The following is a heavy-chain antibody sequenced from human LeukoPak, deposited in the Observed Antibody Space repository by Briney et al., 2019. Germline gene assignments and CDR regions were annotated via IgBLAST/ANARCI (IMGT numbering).Heavy chain of an antibody. V-gene: IGHV4-38-2*02. CDR2: IYNSGVT. CDR3: ARAYHSSWYLNWFDP. Sequence: SETLSLTCTVSGYSISSGYYWGWIRQSPGKVLEWIGSIYNSGVTYYNPSLKSRVTISIDMSKNQFSLKLSSVTAADTAVYYCARAYHSSWYLNWFDPWGQGTLVTVSS. CDR1: GYSISSGYY. D-gene: IGHD6-13*01. J-gene: IGHJ5*02.